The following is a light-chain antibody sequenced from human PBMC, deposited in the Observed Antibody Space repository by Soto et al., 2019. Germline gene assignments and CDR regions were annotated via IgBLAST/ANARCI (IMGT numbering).Light chain of an antibody. Sequence: QSVLTQPASVSGSPGQSITISCTGTSGDVGGYDFVSWYQQHPGRAPKLLIWDVSNRPSGVSYRFSASKSGNTASLTISGLQTDDEADYYCSSYTSSRSLVFGTGTKLTVL. V-gene: IGLV2-14*01. CDR2: DVS. CDR3: SSYTSSRSLV. CDR1: SGDVGGYDF. J-gene: IGLJ1*01.